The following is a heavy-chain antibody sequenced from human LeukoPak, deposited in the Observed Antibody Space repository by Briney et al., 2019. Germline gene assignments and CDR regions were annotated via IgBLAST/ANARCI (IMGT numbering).Heavy chain of an antibody. D-gene: IGHD1-1*01. V-gene: IGHV3-48*01. CDR1: GFTFSSYS. Sequence: GGSLRLSCAASGFTFSSYSMNWVRQAPGKGLEWVSYISSSSSTISYADSVKGRFTISRDNAKNSLYLQMNSLRAEDTAVYYCARGIQPERYYYGMDVWGQGTTVTVSS. CDR3: ARGIQPERYYYGMDV. J-gene: IGHJ6*02. CDR2: ISSSSSTI.